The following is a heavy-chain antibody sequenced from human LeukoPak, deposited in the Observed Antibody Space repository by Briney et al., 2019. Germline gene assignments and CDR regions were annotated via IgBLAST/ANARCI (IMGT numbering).Heavy chain of an antibody. D-gene: IGHD4-11*01. CDR2: IKQDGSEK. CDR3: ARDPSSNYYFDY. Sequence: GGSLRLSCAASGFTFSSYWTSWVRQAPGKGLEWVANIKQDGSEKYYVDSVKGRFTISRDNAKNSLYLQMNSLRAEDTAVYYCARDPSSNYYFDYWGQGTLVTVSS. CDR1: GFTFSSYW. V-gene: IGHV3-7*01. J-gene: IGHJ4*02.